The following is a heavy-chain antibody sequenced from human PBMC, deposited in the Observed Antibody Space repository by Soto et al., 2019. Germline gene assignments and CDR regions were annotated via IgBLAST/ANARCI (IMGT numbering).Heavy chain of an antibody. CDR1: GSTFSGYT. D-gene: IGHD4-17*01. V-gene: IGHV1-69*02. Sequence: QVQLAQSGAEVRKPGSSVNVSCKTSGSTFSGYTVNWVRQAPGQGLEWMGRITPILGVVNYAQKFQGRVTIXPDRSTTTVYMKMSSLRSEDTAVYFCARGHYGDYHSYWYFDFWGRGTLVSVTS. J-gene: IGHJ2*01. CDR2: ITPILGVV. CDR3: ARGHYGDYHSYWYFDF.